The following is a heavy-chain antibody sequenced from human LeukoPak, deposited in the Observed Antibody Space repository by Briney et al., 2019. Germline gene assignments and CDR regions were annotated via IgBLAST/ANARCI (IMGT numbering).Heavy chain of an antibody. V-gene: IGHV1-69*05. CDR3: ARARTEYDFSDAFDI. J-gene: IGHJ3*02. D-gene: IGHD3-3*01. CDR2: IIPIFGTA. CDR1: GGTFSSYA. Sequence: SSVKVSCKASGGTFSSYAISWVRQAPGQGLEWMGRIIPIFGTANYAQKFQGRVTITTDESTSTAYMELSSLRSEDTAVYYCARARTEYDFSDAFDIWGQGTIVTVSS.